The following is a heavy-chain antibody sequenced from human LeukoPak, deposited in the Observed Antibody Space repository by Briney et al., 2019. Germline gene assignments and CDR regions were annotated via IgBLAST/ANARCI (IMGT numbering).Heavy chain of an antibody. CDR2: IYYSGST. V-gene: IGHV4-39*01. CDR1: GGSISSSSYY. D-gene: IGHD3-3*01. CDR3: ARGPRFFYYRYMDV. Sequence: SETLSLTCTVSGGSISSSSYYWGWIRQPPGKGLEWIGSIYYSGSTYYNPSLKSRVTISVDTSKNQFSLKLSSVTAADTAVYYCARGPRFFYYRYMDVWGKGTTVTVSS. J-gene: IGHJ6*03.